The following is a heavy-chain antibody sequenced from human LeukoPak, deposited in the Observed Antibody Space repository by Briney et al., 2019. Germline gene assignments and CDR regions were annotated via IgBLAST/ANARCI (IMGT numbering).Heavy chain of an antibody. CDR2: ISSSGSTI. V-gene: IGHV3-11*01. CDR1: GFTFSDYY. J-gene: IGHJ5*02. D-gene: IGHD5-12*01. CDR3: ARDEEYSGYDIPPP. Sequence: GGSLRLSCAASGFTFSDYYMSWIRQTPGKGLEWVSCISSSGSTIYYADSAKGRFTISRDNTKNSLYLQMNSLRAEDTAVYYCARDEEYSGYDIPPPWGQGTLVTVSS.